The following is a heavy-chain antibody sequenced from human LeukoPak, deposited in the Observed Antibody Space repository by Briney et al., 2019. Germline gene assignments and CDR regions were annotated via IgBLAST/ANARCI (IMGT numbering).Heavy chain of an antibody. CDR1: GFTFDDYA. CDR2: ISWNSGSI. V-gene: IGHV3-9*03. CDR3: AKTDGDYAYFDY. D-gene: IGHD4-17*01. J-gene: IGHJ4*02. Sequence: GRSLRLSCAASGFTFDDYAMHWVRQAPGKGLEWVSGISWNSGSIGYADSVKGRFTISRDNAKNSLYLQMNSLRAEDMASYYCAKTDGDYAYFDYWGQGTLVTVSS.